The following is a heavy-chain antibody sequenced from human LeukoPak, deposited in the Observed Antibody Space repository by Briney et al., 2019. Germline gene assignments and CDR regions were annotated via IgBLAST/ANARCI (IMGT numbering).Heavy chain of an antibody. V-gene: IGHV4-59*01. J-gene: IGHJ3*02. D-gene: IGHD5-18*01. Sequence: SETLSLTCTVSGGSISSYYWSWIRQPPGKGLEWIGYIYYSGSTNYNPSLKSRVTISVDASKNQFSLKLSSVTAADTAVYYRAREWGTAMADAFDIWGQGTMVTVSS. CDR3: AREWGTAMADAFDI. CDR1: GGSISSYY. CDR2: IYYSGST.